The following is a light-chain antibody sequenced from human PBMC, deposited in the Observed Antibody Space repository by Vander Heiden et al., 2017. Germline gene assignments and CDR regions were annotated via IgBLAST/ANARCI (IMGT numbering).Light chain of an antibody. Sequence: ETVLTQSPLTLSLSPGERATLSCRASQSVSGNYLGWYQLKPGRAPRLLIYGASSRATGIPDSFSGSGYGTDFTLSISRREPEDFAVYYCQQNGNSPLYTFGQGTKLEIK. V-gene: IGKV3-20*01. CDR1: QSVSGNY. CDR3: QQNGNSPLYT. CDR2: GAS. J-gene: IGKJ2*01.